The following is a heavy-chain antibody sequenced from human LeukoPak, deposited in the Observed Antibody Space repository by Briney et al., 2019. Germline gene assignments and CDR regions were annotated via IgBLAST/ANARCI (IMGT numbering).Heavy chain of an antibody. CDR1: GFTFSSYG. J-gene: IGHJ6*03. Sequence: GGSLRLSCAAPGFTFSSYGMHWVRQAPGKGLEWVAVIWYDGSNKYYADSVKGRFTISRDNSKNTLYLQMNSLRAEDTAVYYCAKTTSNYYYYYMDVWGKGTTVTVSS. CDR2: IWYDGSNK. D-gene: IGHD1-14*01. V-gene: IGHV3-33*06. CDR3: AKTTSNYYYYYMDV.